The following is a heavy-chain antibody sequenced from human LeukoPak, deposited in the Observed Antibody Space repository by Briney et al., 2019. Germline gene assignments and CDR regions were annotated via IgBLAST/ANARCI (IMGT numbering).Heavy chain of an antibody. D-gene: IGHD6-19*01. J-gene: IGHJ4*02. V-gene: IGHV5-51*01. Sequence: GESLKISCKGSGYSFTSYWIGWVRQTPGKGLEWMGIIYPGDSDTRYGPSFQGQVTISADKSISTAYLQWSSLKASDTAMYYCARHQGSSGGHHDYWGQGTLVTVSS. CDR2: IYPGDSDT. CDR3: ARHQGSSGGHHDY. CDR1: GYSFTSYW.